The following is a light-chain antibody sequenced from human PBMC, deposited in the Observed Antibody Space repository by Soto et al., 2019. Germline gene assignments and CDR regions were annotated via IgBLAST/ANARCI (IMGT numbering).Light chain of an antibody. CDR1: QSVGSN. CDR3: QQYENWPRT. V-gene: IGKV3-15*01. CDR2: GAS. Sequence: EIVLTQSPATLSVSPGERATLSCRASQSVGSNLAWFQQKPGQAPRLLIYGASTRAAGVPPRFSGSGSGSEFTLTIDSMQSEDSGVYYCQQYENWPRTFGQGTKVDIK. J-gene: IGKJ1*01.